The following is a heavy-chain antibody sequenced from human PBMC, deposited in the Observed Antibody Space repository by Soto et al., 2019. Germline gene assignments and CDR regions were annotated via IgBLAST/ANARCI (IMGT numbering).Heavy chain of an antibody. Sequence: VQLVQSGAEVKRPGSSVKVSCKASGDMFRNSAFTWVRQAPGQGLAWMGAIIPLFRKTDVAQKFQGRVNLTADESTSSLYMEVSSLTSEDTAVYYCARARLSNGDPNIYFFYGLDVWGQGTTITVSS. D-gene: IGHD3-10*01. CDR3: ARARLSNGDPNIYFFYGLDV. J-gene: IGHJ6*02. CDR1: GDMFRNSA. V-gene: IGHV1-69*01. CDR2: IIPLFRKT.